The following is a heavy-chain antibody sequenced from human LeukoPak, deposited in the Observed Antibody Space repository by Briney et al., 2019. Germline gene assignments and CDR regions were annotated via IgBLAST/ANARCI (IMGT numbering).Heavy chain of an antibody. CDR2: INHSGST. CDR3: ARGLPGARIPYHFDS. CDR1: GFTFSSYA. J-gene: IGHJ4*02. Sequence: GSLRLSCAASGFTFSSYAMSWIRQPPGKGLEWIGEINHSGSTNYNPSLKSRVTISVDTSKNQFSLKLSSVTAADTAVYFCARGLPGARIPYHFDSWGQGTLVAVSS. V-gene: IGHV4-34*01. D-gene: IGHD1-1*01.